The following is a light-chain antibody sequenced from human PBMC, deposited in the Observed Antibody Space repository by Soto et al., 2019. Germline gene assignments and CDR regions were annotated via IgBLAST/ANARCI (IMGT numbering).Light chain of an antibody. CDR1: SSDVGGYNY. CDR2: EVS. J-gene: IGLJ2*01. CDR3: SSYTSRSVV. Sequence: QAVVTQPASVSGSPGQSITISCTGTSSDVGGYNYVSWYQQHPGKAPKLMIYEVSNRPSGVSNRFSGSKSGNTASLTISGLQAEDEADYYCSSYTSRSVVFGGGTKLTVL. V-gene: IGLV2-14*01.